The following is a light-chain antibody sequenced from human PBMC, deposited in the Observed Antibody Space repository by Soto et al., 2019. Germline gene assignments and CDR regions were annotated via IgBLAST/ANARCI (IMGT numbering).Light chain of an antibody. Sequence: IVLTQSPGTLSLSPGETATLSCRASQTVSSTYLAWYQHKPGRAPRLLIDGASSRAAGIPDRFSGSGSGTDFTLPISRLEPEDLAVYYCQQYDYLVTFGQGTKVEI. CDR2: GAS. V-gene: IGKV3-20*01. J-gene: IGKJ1*01. CDR3: QQYDYLVT. CDR1: QTVSSTY.